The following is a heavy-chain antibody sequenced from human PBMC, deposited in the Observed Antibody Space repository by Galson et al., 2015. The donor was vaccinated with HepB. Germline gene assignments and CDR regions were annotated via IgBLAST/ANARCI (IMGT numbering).Heavy chain of an antibody. CDR2: ITWNSGGI. V-gene: IGHV3-9*01. CDR3: AKISAVGSGWSEGFDY. Sequence: SLRLSCAASGFTFDDYAMHWVRQAPGKGLEWVSGITWNSGGIAYADSVKGRFTISRDNAKNSLYLQMNSPRAEDTALYFCAKISAVGSGWSEGFDYWGQGTRVTVSS. J-gene: IGHJ4*02. CDR1: GFTFDDYA. D-gene: IGHD6-13*01.